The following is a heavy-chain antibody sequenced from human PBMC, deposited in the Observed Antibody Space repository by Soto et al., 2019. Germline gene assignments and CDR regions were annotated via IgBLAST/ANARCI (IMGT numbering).Heavy chain of an antibody. CDR3: ARDPSSGYYYEPPWFEY. CDR1: GFTFSSYW. J-gene: IGHJ4*02. Sequence: PGGSLRLSCAASGFTFSSYWMHLVRQAPGKGLVWVSRINIDGSSTSYADSVKGRFTISRDNAKNTLYLQMNSLRAEDTAVYYCARDPSSGYYYEPPWFEYWGKGTLVTASS. V-gene: IGHV3-74*01. D-gene: IGHD3-22*01. CDR2: INIDGSST.